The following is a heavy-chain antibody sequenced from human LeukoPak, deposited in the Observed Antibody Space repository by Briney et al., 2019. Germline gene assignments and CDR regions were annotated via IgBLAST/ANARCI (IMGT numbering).Heavy chain of an antibody. CDR3: ARGHPWNRVAATLGSRYSMDV. J-gene: IGHJ6*03. CDR2: FDLEDGET. D-gene: IGHD2-15*01. Sequence: ASVKVSCKVSGYSLTELSMHWVRQAPGKGLEWMGGFDLEDGETIYAQKFQGRVTMTEDTSIDTAYMELSSLRSDDTAVYYCARGHPWNRVAATLGSRYSMDVWGKGTTVTISS. CDR1: GYSLTELS. V-gene: IGHV1-24*01.